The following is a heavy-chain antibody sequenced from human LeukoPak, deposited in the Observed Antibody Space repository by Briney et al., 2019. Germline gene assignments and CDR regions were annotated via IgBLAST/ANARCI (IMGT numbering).Heavy chain of an antibody. CDR1: GASISSGGYF. J-gene: IGHJ6*02. CDR2: IFNSGST. V-gene: IGHV4-31*03. D-gene: IGHD5-24*01. CDR3: ARDRGPRYGMDV. Sequence: SETLSLTCTVSGASISSGGYFWSWIRQRPGTGLERIGYIFNSGSTHYSPSLKSRLIISLDTSKNQFSLKLTSVTAADTAVYYWARDRGPRYGMDVWGQGTTVTVSS.